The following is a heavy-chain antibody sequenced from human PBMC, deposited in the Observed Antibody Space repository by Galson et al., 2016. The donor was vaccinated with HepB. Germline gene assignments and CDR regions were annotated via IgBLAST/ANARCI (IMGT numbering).Heavy chain of an antibody. Sequence: SLRLSCAGSGYSFGSYSMNWVRQAPGKGLEWVSSINTGGDSTHYLDSVKGRFTISRDNARNSVYLQMDSLRAEDTAIYYCTKVGRVYCFDHWGQGVLVAVSS. CDR3: TKVGRVYCFDH. J-gene: IGHJ4*02. CDR2: INTGGDST. CDR1: GYSFGSYS. D-gene: IGHD3-10*01. V-gene: IGHV3-21*01.